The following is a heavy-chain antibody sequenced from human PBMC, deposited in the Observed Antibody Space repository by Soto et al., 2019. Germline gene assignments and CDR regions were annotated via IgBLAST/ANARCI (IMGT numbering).Heavy chain of an antibody. CDR1: GGSISSGDYY. V-gene: IGHV4-30-4*01. CDR3: ARAPLSGYTRSGNWFDP. D-gene: IGHD3-3*01. CDR2: IYYSGST. J-gene: IGHJ5*02. Sequence: SETLSLTCTVSGGSISSGDYYWSWIRQPPGKGLEWIGYIYYSGSTYYNPSLKSRVTISVDTSKNQFSLKLSSVTAADTAAYYCARAPLSGYTRSGNWFDPWGQGTLVTVSS.